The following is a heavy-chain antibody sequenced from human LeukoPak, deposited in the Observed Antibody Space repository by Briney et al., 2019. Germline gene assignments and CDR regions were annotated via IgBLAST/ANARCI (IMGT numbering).Heavy chain of an antibody. Sequence: ASVKVSCKASGYTFTSYDINWVRQATGQGLEWMGWMNPNSGNTGYAQKFQGRVTITRNTSISTAYMELSSLRSEDTAVYYCARGYSRTTGIVGGYWGQGTLATVSS. CDR2: MNPNSGNT. J-gene: IGHJ4*02. D-gene: IGHD1-14*01. V-gene: IGHV1-8*03. CDR1: GYTFTSYD. CDR3: ARGYSRTTGIVGGY.